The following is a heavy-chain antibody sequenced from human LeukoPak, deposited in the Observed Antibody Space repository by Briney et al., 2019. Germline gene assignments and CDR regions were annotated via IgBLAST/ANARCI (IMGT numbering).Heavy chain of an antibody. CDR1: GYTLTELS. J-gene: IGHJ4*02. CDR3: ARCHTDNYPNTAPLDY. V-gene: IGHV1-24*01. CDR2: FDPEDGET. Sequence: ASVNVSCKVSGYTLTELSMHWVRHAPGTGIEWMGGFDPEDGETIYEKTFQSSVTTTADTSTDTPYMELSSLRPEDTAVYYCARCHTDNYPNTAPLDYWGQGTLVTVSS. D-gene: IGHD4-11*01.